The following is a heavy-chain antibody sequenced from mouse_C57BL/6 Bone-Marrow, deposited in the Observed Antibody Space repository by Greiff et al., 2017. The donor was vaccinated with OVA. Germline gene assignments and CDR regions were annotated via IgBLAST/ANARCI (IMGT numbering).Heavy chain of an antibody. Sequence: DVMLVESGGGLVQPGGSLKLSCAASGFTFSDYYMYWVRQTPEKRLEWVATISGGGGNTYYPDSVKGRFTISRDNAKNTLYLQMSSLRSEDTALYYCARQGGGNYEAWFAYWGQGTLVTVSA. CDR3: ARQGGGNYEAWFAY. V-gene: IGHV5-9*01. D-gene: IGHD2-1*01. CDR1: GFTFSDYY. CDR2: ISGGGGNT. J-gene: IGHJ3*01.